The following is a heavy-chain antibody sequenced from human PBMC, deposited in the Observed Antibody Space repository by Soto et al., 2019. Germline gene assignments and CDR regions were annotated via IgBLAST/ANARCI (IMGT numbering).Heavy chain of an antibody. Sequence: QVQLVQSGAEVKKPGSSVKVSCKASGGTFSSYAISWVRQAPGQGLEWMVGIIPIFGTANYAQKFQGRVTITADESTSTAYMELSSLRSEDTAVYYCASGPKAAYYYDSSGPLEYFQHWGQGTLVTVSS. CDR3: ASGPKAAYYYDSSGPLEYFQH. V-gene: IGHV1-69*12. CDR1: GGTFSSYA. CDR2: IIPIFGTA. J-gene: IGHJ1*01. D-gene: IGHD3-22*01.